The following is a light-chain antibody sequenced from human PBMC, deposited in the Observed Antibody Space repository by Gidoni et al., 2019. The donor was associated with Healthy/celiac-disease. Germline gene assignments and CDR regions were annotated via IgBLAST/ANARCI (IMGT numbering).Light chain of an antibody. J-gene: IGKJ3*01. V-gene: IGKV3-15*01. Sequence: ITQSLSTLSVSPGERATLPCRASQSASNNLAWYQQKPGQAPRPLIYGASTRATSIPARFSGSGSGTEFTLTISSLQSEDFAVYYCQQYNNWPPIVTFGPGTKVDIK. CDR1: QSASNN. CDR3: QQYNNWPPIVT. CDR2: GAS.